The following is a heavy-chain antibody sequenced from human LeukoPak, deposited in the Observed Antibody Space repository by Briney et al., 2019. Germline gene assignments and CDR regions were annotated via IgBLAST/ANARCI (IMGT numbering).Heavy chain of an antibody. V-gene: IGHV3-7*01. CDR3: ARASPRGPAPSY. J-gene: IGHJ4*02. CDR2: IKQDGSEK. CDR1: GFTFSTSW. D-gene: IGHD3-10*01. Sequence: PGGSLRLSCAASGFTFSTSWMSWVRQAPGKGLEWVAHIKQDGSEKCYVDSVRGRFTISRDNAKNSLYLQMNSLRAEDTAVYYCARASPRGPAPSYWGQGTLVTVSS.